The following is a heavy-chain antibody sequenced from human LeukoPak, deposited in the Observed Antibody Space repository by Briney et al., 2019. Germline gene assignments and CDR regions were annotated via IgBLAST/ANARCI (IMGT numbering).Heavy chain of an antibody. Sequence: GGSLRLSRAASGFTFDDYGMIWVRQAPGKGLEWVSSINWNGGGTNYADSVKGRFTISRDNAKNSLYLQMNSLRPEDTAFYYCARGDINTRTGDYWGQGTLVTVSS. CDR3: ARGDINTRTGDY. J-gene: IGHJ4*02. V-gene: IGHV3-20*04. CDR1: GFTFDDYG. CDR2: INWNGGGT. D-gene: IGHD1-14*01.